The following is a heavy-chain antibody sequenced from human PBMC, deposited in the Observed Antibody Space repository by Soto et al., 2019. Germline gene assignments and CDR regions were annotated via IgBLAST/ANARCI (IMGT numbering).Heavy chain of an antibody. CDR2: IYYSGST. CDR1: GGSISSYY. D-gene: IGHD3-3*01. J-gene: IGHJ5*02. V-gene: IGHV4-59*06. CDR3: ARGGGRTIFGVVIISSWFDP. Sequence: PSETLSLTCTVSGGSISSYYWSWIRQHPGKGLEWIGYIYYSGSTYYNPSLKSRVTISVDTSKNQFSLKLSSVTAADTAVYYCARGGGRTIFGVVIISSWFDPWGQGTLVTVSS.